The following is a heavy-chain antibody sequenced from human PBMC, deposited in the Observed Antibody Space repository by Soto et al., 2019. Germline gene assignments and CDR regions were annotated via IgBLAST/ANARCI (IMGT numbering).Heavy chain of an antibody. J-gene: IGHJ6*02. CDR1: GGSIISYC. Sequence: SETLSLTCTVSGGSIISYCWTWIRQPPGEGLEWIGCICNSGTTNYNPSLKSRVTISIDRSKDQFSLKLSSVTAADTAVYYCAREAVATIGGYYYYGMDVWGQGTTVTVSS. CDR3: AREAVATIGGYYYYGMDV. V-gene: IGHV4-59*01. D-gene: IGHD5-12*01. CDR2: ICNSGTT.